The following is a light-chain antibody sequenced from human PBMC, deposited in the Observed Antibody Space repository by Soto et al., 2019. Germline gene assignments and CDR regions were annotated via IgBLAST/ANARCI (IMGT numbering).Light chain of an antibody. J-gene: IGLJ2*01. CDR2: DVS. CDR3: CSSAGSSTLI. V-gene: IGLV2-11*01. CDR1: SRDVGAYNY. Sequence: QSVLTQPRSVSGSPGQSVTISCTGTSRDVGAYNYVSWYQQHPGKAPKLIIYDVSKWPSGVPDRFSGSKSGNTASLTISGLQAEDEADYYCCSSAGSSTLIFGGGTKVTVL.